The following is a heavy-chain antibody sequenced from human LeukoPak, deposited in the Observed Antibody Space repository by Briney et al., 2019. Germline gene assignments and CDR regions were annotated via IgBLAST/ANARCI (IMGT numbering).Heavy chain of an antibody. CDR2: IKQDGYEK. CDR1: GFSFSDYW. D-gene: IGHD1-26*01. J-gene: IGHJ4*02. V-gene: IGHV3-7*01. CDR3: ARDKIVGPTTLDY. Sequence: GGSLRLSCAASGFSFSDYWMSWVRQTPEKGLEWVANIKQDGYEKYYVDSVKGRFTISRDSAKNSLYLQMNGLRADDTAVYYCARDKIVGPTTLDYWGQGTLVTVSS.